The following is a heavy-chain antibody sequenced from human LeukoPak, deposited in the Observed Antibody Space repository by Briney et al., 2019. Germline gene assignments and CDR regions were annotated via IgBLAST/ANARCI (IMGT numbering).Heavy chain of an antibody. J-gene: IGHJ3*01. Sequence: PGGSLRLSCATSGFTFDKYFIHWVRQAPGKGLDWVSSISGTSTYIDYADSVKGRFTISRDNAKNSLYLQMNSLRAEDTAAYYCARDRYDILTGYNDAFDVWGQGTKVFVSS. CDR3: ARDRYDILTGYNDAFDV. V-gene: IGHV3-21*01. CDR2: ISGTSTYI. CDR1: GFTFDKYF. D-gene: IGHD3-9*01.